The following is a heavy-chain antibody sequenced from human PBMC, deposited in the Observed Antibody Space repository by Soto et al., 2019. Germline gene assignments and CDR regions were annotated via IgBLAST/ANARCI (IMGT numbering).Heavy chain of an antibody. V-gene: IGHV4-4*02. J-gene: IGHJ5*02. CDR3: ARGAKYFYDRSCHHWHWFDP. D-gene: IGHD3-22*01. Sequence: LYRNCVDLGGPRTTRKWWTWVRQAPGKGPEWIGEIYHTGSPNYNPSLKSRVTISIDNSKNQFSLKLTSVTAADTAVYYCARGAKYFYDRSCHHWHWFDPWGQ. CDR1: GGPRTTRKW. CDR2: IYHTGSP.